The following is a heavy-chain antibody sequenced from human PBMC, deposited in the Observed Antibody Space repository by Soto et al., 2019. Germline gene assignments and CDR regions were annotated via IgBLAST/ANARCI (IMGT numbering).Heavy chain of an antibody. CDR2: IKQDGSEE. CDR3: ARIAATGRGWDV. J-gene: IGHJ6*02. Sequence: EVQLVESGGSLDQPGGSLRLSCVDSGFTFSSYWMSWVRQAPVKGLEWVGNIKQDGSEENYVDSLKGRFTISRDNDKNSMYLQMNSPRAEDTAVYYCARIAATGRGWDVWGQGTTVVVSS. D-gene: IGHD6-13*01. CDR1: GFTFSSYW. V-gene: IGHV3-7*01.